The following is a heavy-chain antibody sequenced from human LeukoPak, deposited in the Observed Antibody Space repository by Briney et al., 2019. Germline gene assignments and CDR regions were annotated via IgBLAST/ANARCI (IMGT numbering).Heavy chain of an antibody. CDR2: IYYSGST. CDR1: GGSISSSSYY. V-gene: IGHV4-39*01. J-gene: IGHJ4*02. Sequence: PSETLSLTCTVPGGSISSSSYYWGWIRQPPGKGLEWIGGIYYSGSTYYNPSLKSRVTISVDTSKNQFSLKLSSVTAADTAVYYCARRPGSSGYYWGQGTLVTVSS. D-gene: IGHD3-22*01. CDR3: ARRPGSSGYY.